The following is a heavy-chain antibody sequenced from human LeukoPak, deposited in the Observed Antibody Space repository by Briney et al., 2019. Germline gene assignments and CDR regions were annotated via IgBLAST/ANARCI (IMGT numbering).Heavy chain of an antibody. CDR2: IYSDNT. J-gene: IGHJ4*02. CDR3: VTQFGPTLAYCGGVCYAA. CDR1: GFTFSSYE. V-gene: IGHV3-53*01. Sequence: PGGSLRLSCAASGFTFSSYEMNWVRQAPGKGLEWVSFIYSDNTHYSDSVKGRFTISRDNSKNTLYLQMNSLRAEDTAVYYCVTQFGPTLAYCGGVCYAAGGQGTLVTVSS. D-gene: IGHD2-21*02.